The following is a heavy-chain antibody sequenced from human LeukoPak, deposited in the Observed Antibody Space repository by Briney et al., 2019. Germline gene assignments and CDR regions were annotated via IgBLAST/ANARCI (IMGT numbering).Heavy chain of an antibody. J-gene: IGHJ3*02. V-gene: IGHV5-51*01. CDR2: IYPGDSDT. CDR3: ARYNYGSGSYYSRGAFDI. Sequence: GESLKISCKGSGYSFTSYWIGWVRQMPGKGLEWMGIIYPGDSDTRYSPSFQGQVTISADKSISTAYLQWSSLKASDTAMYYCARYNYGSGSYYSRGAFDIWGQGTMVTVSS. D-gene: IGHD3-10*01. CDR1: GYSFTSYW.